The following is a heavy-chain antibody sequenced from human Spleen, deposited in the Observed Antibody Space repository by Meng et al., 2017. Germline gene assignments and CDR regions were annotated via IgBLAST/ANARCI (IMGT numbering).Heavy chain of an antibody. V-gene: IGHV4-30-4*01. Sequence: QVQLQESGPGLGKPSQTLSLTCTVSGGSISSDNYWSWIRQPPGKGLEWIGYIYYSGRTYYNPSLKSRLTISVDTSKNQFSLKLSPVTAADTAVYYCARRVHDGSGHHYFDYWGQGTLVTVSS. CDR3: ARRVHDGSGHHYFDY. CDR2: IYYSGRT. CDR1: GGSISSDNY. D-gene: IGHD3-22*01. J-gene: IGHJ4*02.